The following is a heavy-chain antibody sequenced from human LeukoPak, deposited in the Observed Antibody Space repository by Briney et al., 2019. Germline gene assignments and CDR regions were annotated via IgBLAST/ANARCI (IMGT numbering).Heavy chain of an antibody. CDR1: GLTFSNAW. D-gene: IGHD4/OR15-4a*01. J-gene: IGHJ5*02. CDR3: TTLSYAAAPT. V-gene: IGHV3-15*01. Sequence: GGSLRLSCAASGLTFSNAWMSWVRQAPGKGLEWVIRVRSETDGGTTDYAAPVQDRFTISRDDSKNTLYLQMNSLETDDTAVYYCTTLSYAAAPTWGQGALVTVAS. CDR2: VRSETDGGTT.